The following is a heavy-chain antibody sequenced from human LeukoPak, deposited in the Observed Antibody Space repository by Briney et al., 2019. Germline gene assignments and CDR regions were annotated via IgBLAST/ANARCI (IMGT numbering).Heavy chain of an antibody. J-gene: IGHJ5*02. CDR2: ISYDGSNK. CDR1: GFTFSSYA. Sequence: PGGSLRLSCAASGFTFSSYAMHWVRQAPGKGLEWVAVISYDGSNKYYADSVKGRFTISRDNSKNTLYLQMNSLRAEDTAVYYCARDPRPYCSSTSCYVYWFDPWGQGTLVTVSS. CDR3: ARDPRPYCSSTSCYVYWFDP. V-gene: IGHV3-30-3*01. D-gene: IGHD2-2*01.